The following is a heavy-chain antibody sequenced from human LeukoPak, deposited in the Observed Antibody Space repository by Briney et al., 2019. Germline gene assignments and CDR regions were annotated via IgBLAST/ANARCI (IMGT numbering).Heavy chain of an antibody. D-gene: IGHD3-3*01. CDR3: ARSTYEVSWFDP. Sequence: GASVKVSCKASGYTFTGYYMHWVRQAPGRELEWMGWINPNSGGTNYAQKFQGRVTMTRDTSISTAYMELSRLRSDDTAVYYCARSTYEVSWFDPWGQGTLVTVSS. CDR2: INPNSGGT. V-gene: IGHV1-2*02. CDR1: GYTFTGYY. J-gene: IGHJ5*02.